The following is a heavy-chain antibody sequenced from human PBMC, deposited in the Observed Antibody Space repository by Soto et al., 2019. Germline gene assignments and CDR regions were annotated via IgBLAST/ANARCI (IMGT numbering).Heavy chain of an antibody. D-gene: IGHD5-18*01. Sequence: QVELVESGGGVVQPGRSLRLSCAASGFTFSSYGMHWVRQAPGKGLEWVAVISYDGSNKYYADSVKGRFTISRDNSKNTLYLQMNSLRAEDTAVYYCAKDPSLDTIFFDYWGQGTLVTVSS. CDR1: GFTFSSYG. CDR3: AKDPSLDTIFFDY. V-gene: IGHV3-30*18. J-gene: IGHJ4*02. CDR2: ISYDGSNK.